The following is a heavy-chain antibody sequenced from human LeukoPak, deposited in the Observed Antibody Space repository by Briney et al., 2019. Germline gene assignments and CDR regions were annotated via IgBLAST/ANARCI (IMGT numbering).Heavy chain of an antibody. V-gene: IGHV4-31*03. CDR2: NYYSGST. Sequence: PSQTLSLTCTVSGGSISSGGYYWSWIRQHPGKGLEWIGYNYYSGSTYYNPSLKSRVTISVDTSKNQFSLKLSSVTAADTAVYYCARFLGSGSYYNPRDYWGQGTLVTVSS. CDR3: ARFLGSGSYYNPRDY. D-gene: IGHD3-10*01. CDR1: GGSISSGGYY. J-gene: IGHJ4*02.